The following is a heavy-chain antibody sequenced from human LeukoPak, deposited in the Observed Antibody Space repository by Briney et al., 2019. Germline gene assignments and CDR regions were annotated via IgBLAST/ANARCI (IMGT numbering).Heavy chain of an antibody. CDR3: ATGCVGSPSCFTTGYDH. J-gene: IGHJ4*02. CDR1: GFTFDSYA. CDR2: ISGGSEGT. Sequence: GGSLRLSCTASGFTFDSYAMSWVRQAPGKGLEWVSSISGGSEGTYFADSVKGRFSISRDNSKSTVYLQMNSLRAEDTALYFCATGCVGSPSCFTTGYDHWGQGTLVTVSS. V-gene: IGHV3-23*01. D-gene: IGHD1-26*01.